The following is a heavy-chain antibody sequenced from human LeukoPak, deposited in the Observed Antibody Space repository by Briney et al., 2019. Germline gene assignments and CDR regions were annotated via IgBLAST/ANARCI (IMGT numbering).Heavy chain of an antibody. CDR2: INHSGST. D-gene: IGHD3-10*01. J-gene: IGHJ5*02. V-gene: IGHV4-34*01. CDR1: GFTFSSYE. Sequence: GSLRLSCAASGFTFSSYEMNWVRQPPGKGLEWIGEINHSGSTNYNPSLKSRVTISVDTSKNQFSLKLSSVTAADTAVYYCARPKGYYGSGSYYNVYWFDPWGQGTLVTVSS. CDR3: ARPKGYYGSGSYYNVYWFDP.